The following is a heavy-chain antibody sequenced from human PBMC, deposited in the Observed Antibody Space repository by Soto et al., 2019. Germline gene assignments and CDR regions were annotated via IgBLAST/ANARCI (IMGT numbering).Heavy chain of an antibody. CDR2: ISGSGGST. V-gene: IGHV3-23*01. Sequence: GGALRLSSAASGFTFSSYAMSWVRQAPGKGLEWVSAISGSGGSTYYAPYLKGRFTTPRDNSKNTLHQQMNILRAEDKAVSYCARGRIISLIAEDLDIWGRGRIVTV. D-gene: IGHD3-22*01. J-gene: IGHJ3*02. CDR1: GFTFSSYA. CDR3: ARGRIISLIAEDLDI.